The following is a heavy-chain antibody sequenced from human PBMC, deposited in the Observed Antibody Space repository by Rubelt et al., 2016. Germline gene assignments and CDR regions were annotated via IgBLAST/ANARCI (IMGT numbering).Heavy chain of an antibody. V-gene: IGHV3-23*01. J-gene: IGHJ6*02. D-gene: IGHD6-13*01. CDR1: GLTFANYA. Sequence: VASGLTFANYAMSWVRQAPGKGQEWVSGISDGGESTYYADSVKGWFTISRDNSKNTLYLQMDCLRAEDTAVYYCARASYSSSLTTYYYYGMDVWGQGTMVIVSS. CDR3: ARASYSSSLTTYYYYGMDV. CDR2: ISDGGEST.